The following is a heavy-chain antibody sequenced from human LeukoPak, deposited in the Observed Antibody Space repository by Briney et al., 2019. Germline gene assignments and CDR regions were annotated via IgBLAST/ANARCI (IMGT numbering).Heavy chain of an antibody. J-gene: IGHJ4*02. V-gene: IGHV3-23*01. CDR3: AKDVLGYCSGGSCYGVGFDY. CDR1: GFTFSSYA. CDR2: FSGSGGDT. D-gene: IGHD2-15*01. Sequence: PGGSLRLSCAASGFTFSSYAMSWVRQAPGKGLEWVSAFSGSGGDTYYADSVKGRFTISRDNSKNTLYLQMNSLRAEDTAVYYCAKDVLGYCSGGSCYGVGFDYWGQGTLVTVSS.